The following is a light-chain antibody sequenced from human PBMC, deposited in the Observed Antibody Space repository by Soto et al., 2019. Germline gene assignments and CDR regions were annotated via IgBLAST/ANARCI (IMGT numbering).Light chain of an antibody. CDR2: RNN. J-gene: IGLJ2*01. V-gene: IGLV1-47*01. CDR1: SSNIGSYS. CDR3: AAWDDSLSGMV. Sequence: QAVVTQPPSASGTPGQKVTLSCSGSSSNIGSYSVYWYQQLPGTAPKLLFYRNNQRPSGVPDRFSGSKSGTSASLAISGLRSEDEADYYCAAWDDSLSGMVFGGGTKLTVL.